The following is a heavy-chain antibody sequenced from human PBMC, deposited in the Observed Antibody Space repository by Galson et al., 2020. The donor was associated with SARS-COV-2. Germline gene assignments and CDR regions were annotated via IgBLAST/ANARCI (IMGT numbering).Heavy chain of an antibody. V-gene: IGHV1-24*01. CDR2: FDPEDGET. CDR1: GYTLTELS. J-gene: IGHJ4*02. D-gene: IGHD3-10*01. CDR3: ATLRTVLLWFGELLGYFDY. Sequence: ASVTVSCKVSGYTLTELSMHWVRQAPGKGLEWMGGFDPEDGETIYAQKFQGRVTMTEDTSTDTAYMELSSLRSEDTAVYYCATLRTVLLWFGELLGYFDYWGQGTLVTVSS.